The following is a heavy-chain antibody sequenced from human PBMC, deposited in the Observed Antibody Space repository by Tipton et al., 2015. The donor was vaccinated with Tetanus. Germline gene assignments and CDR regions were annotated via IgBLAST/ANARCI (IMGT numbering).Heavy chain of an antibody. CDR3: ARETPPSRVRGVYYDGMDV. J-gene: IGHJ6*02. CDR1: GYTFTSYG. Sequence: QLVQSGAEVKKPGSSVKVSCKASGYTFTSYGISWVRQAPGQGLEWMGWISAYNGNTNYAQKLQGRVTMTTDTSTSTAYMELRSLRSDDTAVYYCARETPPSRVRGVYYDGMDVWGQGTTVTVSS. D-gene: IGHD3-10*01. CDR2: ISAYNGNT. V-gene: IGHV1-18*01.